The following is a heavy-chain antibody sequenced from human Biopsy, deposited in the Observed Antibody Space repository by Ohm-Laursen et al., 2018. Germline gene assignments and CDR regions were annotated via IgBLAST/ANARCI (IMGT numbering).Heavy chain of an antibody. Sequence: TQTLTLTVTLSGFSVNTRGMSVTWIRQAPGKALEWLARIDWDDAKFYSESLKTRLAISKDTSENHVVLTLSDVDPVDTATYYCARIPILIVPAALVYRHRRHLQGLDVWGQGTTVIVSS. CDR1: GFSVNTRGMS. V-gene: IGHV2-70*16. J-gene: IGHJ6*02. CDR2: IDWDDAK. D-gene: IGHD2-2*01. CDR3: ARIPILIVPAALVYRHRRHLQGLDV.